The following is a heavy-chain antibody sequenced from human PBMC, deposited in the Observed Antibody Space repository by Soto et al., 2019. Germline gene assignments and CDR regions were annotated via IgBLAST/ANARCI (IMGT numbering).Heavy chain of an antibody. J-gene: IGHJ4*02. CDR1: GYTFCSYG. Sequence: ASVKVSCKASGYTFCSYGLGWVRQASGQGPEWMGWISPNNGHTNYAQKFQGRVTMTTDTSTSTAYMELRSLRSDDAAVYYCARVIMFFGVVTVGNYFDYWGQGTRVTVYS. CDR2: ISPNNGHT. D-gene: IGHD3-3*01. V-gene: IGHV1-18*01. CDR3: ARVIMFFGVVTVGNYFDY.